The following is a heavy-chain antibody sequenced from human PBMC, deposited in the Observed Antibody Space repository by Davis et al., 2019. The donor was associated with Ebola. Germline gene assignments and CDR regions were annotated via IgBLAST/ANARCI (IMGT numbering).Heavy chain of an antibody. J-gene: IGHJ3*02. CDR3: ARPVGYCSGGSCYSSPFDI. CDR2: IYPGDSDT. CDR1: GYSFTSYW. V-gene: IGHV5-51*01. D-gene: IGHD2-15*01. Sequence: GGSLRLSCKGSGYSFTSYWIGWVRQMPGKGLEWMGIIYPGDSDTRYSPSFQGQVTISADKSISTAYLQWSSLKASDTAMYYCARPVGYCSGGSCYSSPFDIWGQGTMVTVSS.